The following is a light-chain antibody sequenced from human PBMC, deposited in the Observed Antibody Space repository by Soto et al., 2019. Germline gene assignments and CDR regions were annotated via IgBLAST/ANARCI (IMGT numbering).Light chain of an antibody. V-gene: IGKV1-5*01. CDR3: QQYYSYPWT. CDR2: DAS. J-gene: IGKJ1*01. Sequence: DIKITQFRACVFAYVGDRVTVTCRASQGISSWLAWYQHKPGEAPKLLIYDASSLESGVPSRFSGSGSGTEFTLTISSLQPDDFATYYCQQYYSYPWTFGQGTKVHI. CDR1: QGISSW.